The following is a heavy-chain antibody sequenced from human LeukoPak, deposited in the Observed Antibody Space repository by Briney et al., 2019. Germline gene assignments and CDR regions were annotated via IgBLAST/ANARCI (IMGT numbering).Heavy chain of an antibody. CDR1: GGSISSGGYY. Sequence: SETLSLTCTVSGGSISSGGYYWSWIRQPPGKGLEWIGYIYHSGSTYYNPSLKSRVTISVDRSKNQFSLKLSSVTAADTAVYYCARRRFLEWPDDAFDIWGQGTMVTVSS. CDR2: IYHSGST. D-gene: IGHD3-3*01. CDR3: ARRRFLEWPDDAFDI. J-gene: IGHJ3*02. V-gene: IGHV4-30-2*01.